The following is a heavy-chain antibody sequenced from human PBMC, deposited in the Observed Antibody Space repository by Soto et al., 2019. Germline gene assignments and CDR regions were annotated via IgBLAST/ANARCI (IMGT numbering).Heavy chain of an antibody. CDR2: INPNSVGT. D-gene: IGHD6-13*01. CDR3: AIFRTGYSSSGHDNDSFDI. Sequence: QVQLVQSGAEVKKPGASVKVSCKASGYTFTGYYMHWVRQAPGQGLEWMGWINPNSVGTNYAQKFQGWVTMTRDTSISTAYMELSRLISDATAVYYCAIFRTGYSSSGHDNDSFDIWGQGTMVTVSS. J-gene: IGHJ3*02. V-gene: IGHV1-2*04. CDR1: GYTFTGYY.